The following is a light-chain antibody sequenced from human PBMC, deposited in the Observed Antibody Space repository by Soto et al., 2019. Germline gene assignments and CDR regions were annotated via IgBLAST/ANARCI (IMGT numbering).Light chain of an antibody. V-gene: IGKV1-9*01. CDR3: QQYYSYPRT. CDR2: AAS. CDR1: QGISSY. J-gene: IGKJ1*01. Sequence: DIQLTQSPSSLSASVRDRVTITCRVSQGISSYLNWYRQKPGRAPKLLIYAASTLQSGVPSRFSGSGSGTDFTLTISCLQSEDFATYYCQQYYSYPRTFGQGTKVDIK.